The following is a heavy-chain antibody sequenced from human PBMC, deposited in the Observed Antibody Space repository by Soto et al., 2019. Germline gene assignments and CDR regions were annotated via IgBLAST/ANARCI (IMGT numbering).Heavy chain of an antibody. J-gene: IGHJ4*02. CDR2: ISSSSSYI. V-gene: IGHV3-21*01. Sequence: PGGSLRLSCAASGFTFSSYSMNWVRQAPGKGLEWVSSISSSSSYIYYADSVKGRFTISRDNAKNSLYLQMNSLRAEDTAVYYCARYFKRVRPSFYYLGQGALVPVSS. CDR1: GFTFSSYS. D-gene: IGHD1-1*01. CDR3: ARYFKRVRPSFYY.